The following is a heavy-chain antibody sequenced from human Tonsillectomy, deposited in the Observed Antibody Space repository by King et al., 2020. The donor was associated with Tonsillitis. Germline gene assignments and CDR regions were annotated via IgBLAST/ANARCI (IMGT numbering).Heavy chain of an antibody. CDR2: ISHDGSIK. Sequence: VQLVESGGGVVQPGRSLRLSCAASGFTLSYYAFHWVRQAPGKGLEWVAVISHDGSIKYYADSVKGRLTISRDNSNNTLYLQMDSLRPEDTAVYYCARDLALNYDFWRATPYYYYGMAVWGQGTTVTVSS. CDR3: ARDLALNYDFWRATPYYYYGMAV. CDR1: GFTLSYYA. V-gene: IGHV3-30*04. J-gene: IGHJ6*02. D-gene: IGHD3-3*01.